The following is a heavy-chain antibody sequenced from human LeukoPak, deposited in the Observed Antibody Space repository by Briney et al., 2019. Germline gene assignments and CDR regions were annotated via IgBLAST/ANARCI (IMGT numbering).Heavy chain of an antibody. D-gene: IGHD6-6*01. CDR2: ISSSSSYI. J-gene: IGHJ3*02. CDR3: ARGGLYSSSSSGAFDI. V-gene: IGHV3-21*01. CDR1: GFTFSSYS. Sequence: PGGSLRLSCAASGFTFSSYSMNWVRQAPGKGLEWVSSISSSSSYIYYADSVKGRFTISRDNAKNSLYLQMNSLRAEDTAVYYCARGGLYSSSSSGAFDIWGQGTMVTVSS.